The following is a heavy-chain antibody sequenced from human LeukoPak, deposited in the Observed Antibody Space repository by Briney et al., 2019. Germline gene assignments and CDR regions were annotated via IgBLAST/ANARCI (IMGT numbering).Heavy chain of an antibody. CDR2: ISYDGSNK. D-gene: IGHD5-24*01. Sequence: GGSLTLSCAASGFTFSSYAMHWVRQAPGKGLEWVAVISYDGSNKYYADSVKGRFTISRDNSKNTLYLQMNSLRAEDTAVYYCAKDTATRDSYYYYYYGMDVWGQGTTVTVSS. J-gene: IGHJ6*02. CDR1: GFTFSSYA. CDR3: AKDTATRDSYYYYYYGMDV. V-gene: IGHV3-30-3*01.